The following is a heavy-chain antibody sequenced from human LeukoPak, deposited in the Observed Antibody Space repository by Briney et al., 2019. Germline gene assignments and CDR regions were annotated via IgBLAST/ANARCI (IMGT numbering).Heavy chain of an antibody. V-gene: IGHV3-33*01. Sequence: PGRSLRLSCAASGFTFSSYGMHWVRQAPGKGLEWVAVIWYDGSNKYYADSVKGRFTISRDNSKNTLYLQMNSLRAEDTAVYYCARAYGDYVFDYWGQGTLVTVSS. CDR1: GFTFSSYG. CDR3: ARAYGDYVFDY. D-gene: IGHD4-17*01. CDR2: IWYDGSNK. J-gene: IGHJ4*02.